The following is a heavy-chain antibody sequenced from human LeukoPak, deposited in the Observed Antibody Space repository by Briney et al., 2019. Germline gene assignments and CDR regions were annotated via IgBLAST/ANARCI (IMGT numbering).Heavy chain of an antibody. Sequence: KPSETLSLTCAVYGGSLSGYYWSWFRQSPGKGPEWIGEVNHRGSTNYNPSLKSRVTISVDTSKNQFSLKLSSVTAADTAVYYCAREIIVARGAFDIWGQGTMVTVSS. J-gene: IGHJ3*02. V-gene: IGHV4-34*01. CDR1: GGSLSGYY. CDR2: VNHRGST. D-gene: IGHD5-12*01. CDR3: AREIIVARGAFDI.